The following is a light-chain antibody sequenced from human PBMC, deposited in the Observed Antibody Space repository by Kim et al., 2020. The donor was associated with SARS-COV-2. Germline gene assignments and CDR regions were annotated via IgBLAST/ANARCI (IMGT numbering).Light chain of an antibody. CDR1: QSVISN. CDR3: QQRSNWPPLA. V-gene: IGKV3-11*01. J-gene: IGKJ4*01. CDR2: DAA. Sequence: LPGEEATISCWAGQSVISNLAWCQQKPGQAARLLLNDAANSATSSPARLSGSRSGTEFSLTISSLEPEDFAVYYCQQRSNWPPLAFGEGTKVDIK.